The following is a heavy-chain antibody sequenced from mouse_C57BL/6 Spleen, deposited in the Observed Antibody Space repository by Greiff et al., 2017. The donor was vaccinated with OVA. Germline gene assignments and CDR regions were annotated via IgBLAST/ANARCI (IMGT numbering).Heavy chain of an antibody. CDR3: AEDPLYVSPWFAY. Sequence: VQLQQSGAELVKPGASVKLSCTASGFNIKDYYMHWVKQRTEQGLEWIGRIDPEDGATKYAPKFQGKATITADTSSNTAYLQLSSLTSDDTAVYYCAEDPLYVSPWFAYWGQGTLVTVSA. D-gene: IGHD2-3*01. V-gene: IGHV14-2*01. CDR2: IDPEDGAT. J-gene: IGHJ3*01. CDR1: GFNIKDYY.